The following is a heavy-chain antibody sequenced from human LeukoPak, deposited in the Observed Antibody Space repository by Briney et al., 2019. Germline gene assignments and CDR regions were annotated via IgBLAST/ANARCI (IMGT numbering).Heavy chain of an antibody. CDR2: ISDSGDGT. V-gene: IGHV3-64*01. Sequence: GGSLRLSCVASGFTFTNYGMHWVRQVPGKGPEYVSSISDSGDGTYYANSVKGRFTISRDNPKNTVYLQMGSLRDEDMAVYCCARDRAGDYVYDYWGQGTLVTVSS. D-gene: IGHD4-17*01. CDR3: ARDRAGDYVYDY. CDR1: GFTFTNYG. J-gene: IGHJ4*02.